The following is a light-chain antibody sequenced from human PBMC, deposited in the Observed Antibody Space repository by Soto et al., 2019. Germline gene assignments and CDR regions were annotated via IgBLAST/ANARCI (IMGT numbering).Light chain of an antibody. J-gene: IGLJ3*02. Sequence: QLVLTQSSSASASLGSSVKLTCILSSGHSTYIIAWHQQQPGKAPRFLMTLDRSGSYNRGSGVPDRFSGSSSGVDRYLTISNLQFEDEGDYYCETWYSNTHKVFGGGTKVTVL. CDR3: ETWYSNTHKV. V-gene: IGLV4-60*02. CDR1: SGHSTYI. CDR2: LDRSGSY.